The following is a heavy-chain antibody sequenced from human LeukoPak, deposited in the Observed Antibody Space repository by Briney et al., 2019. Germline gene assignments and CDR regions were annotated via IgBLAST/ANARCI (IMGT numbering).Heavy chain of an antibody. CDR3: ARDLGSSSPHAY. J-gene: IGHJ4*02. CDR1: GFTFSSYS. Sequence: GGSLRLFCAASGFTFSSYSMNWVRQAPGKGLEWVSSISSSSSYIYYADSVKGRFTISRDNAKNSLYLQMNSLRAEDTAVYYCARDLGSSSPHAYWGQGTLVTVSS. D-gene: IGHD6-13*01. V-gene: IGHV3-21*01. CDR2: ISSSSSYI.